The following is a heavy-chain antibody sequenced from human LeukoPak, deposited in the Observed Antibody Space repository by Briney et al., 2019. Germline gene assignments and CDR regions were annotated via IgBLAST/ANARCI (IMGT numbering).Heavy chain of an antibody. V-gene: IGHV3-7*01. J-gene: IGHJ4*02. Sequence: GGSLRLSCAASGFTFSRYWMSWVRQAPGKGLEWVANIQQDGSEKYYVDSVKGRFTISRDNAKNSLYLQMNSLRAEDTAVYYCVRDWGYDSSGYWQKYFDTWGQGTLVTVSS. CDR3: VRDWGYDSSGYWQKYFDT. CDR2: IQQDGSEK. D-gene: IGHD3-22*01. CDR1: GFTFSRYW.